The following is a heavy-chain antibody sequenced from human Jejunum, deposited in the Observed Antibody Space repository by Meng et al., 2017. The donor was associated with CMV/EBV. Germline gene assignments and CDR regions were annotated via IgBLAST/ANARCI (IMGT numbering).Heavy chain of an antibody. CDR3: ARDGRFLDWLLVDPQYYGLDV. D-gene: IGHD3/OR15-3a*01. Sequence: GSSGGRQDPERGLEWMGWISAKDGKTNYAQKLQGRVTMTTDSPTSTAYMELRGLRSDDTAAYYCARDGRFLDWLLVDPQYYGLDVWGQGTTVTVSS. J-gene: IGHJ6*02. CDR1: G. CDR2: ISAKDGKT. V-gene: IGHV1-18*01.